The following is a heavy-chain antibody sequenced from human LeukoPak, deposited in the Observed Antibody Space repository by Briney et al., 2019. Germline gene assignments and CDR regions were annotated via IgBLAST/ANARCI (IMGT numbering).Heavy chain of an antibody. J-gene: IGHJ5*02. V-gene: IGHV4-59*12. D-gene: IGHD3-3*01. CDR1: GGSISSYY. CDR3: ARRLRFLEWFYNWFDP. Sequence: PSETLSLTCTVSGGSISSYYGNWLRQPPGKGLEWIGYMDNSGSTNYNPSLKSRVTISADTSKNQFSLKLSSVTAADTAVYYCARRLRFLEWFYNWFDPWGQGTLVTVSS. CDR2: MDNSGST.